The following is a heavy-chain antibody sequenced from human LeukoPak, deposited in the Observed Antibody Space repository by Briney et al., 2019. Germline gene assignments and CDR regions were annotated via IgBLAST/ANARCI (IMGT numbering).Heavy chain of an antibody. CDR3: AKDPSRATYNWFDP. J-gene: IGHJ5*02. CDR2: ISGSGGST. V-gene: IGHV3-23*01. Sequence: GGSLRLSCAASGFTFSGYAMSWVRQAPGKGLEWVSAISGSGGSTYYADSVKGRFTISRDNSKNTLYLQMNSLRAEDTAVYYCAKDPSRATYNWFDPWGQGTLVTVSS. CDR1: GFTFSGYA.